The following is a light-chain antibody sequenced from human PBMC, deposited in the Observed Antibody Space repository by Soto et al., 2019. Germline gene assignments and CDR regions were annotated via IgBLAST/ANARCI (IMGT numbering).Light chain of an antibody. CDR3: QQYGGSIT. V-gene: IGKV3-20*01. J-gene: IGKJ5*01. Sequence: EIVLTQSPGTLSLSPGEGATLFCRASQSVSSAYLAWYQQKPGQAPRLLIYGASSRATGIPDRFSGSGSGTDFTLTISRLEPEDFGVYYCQQYGGSITFGQGTRLE. CDR1: QSVSSAY. CDR2: GAS.